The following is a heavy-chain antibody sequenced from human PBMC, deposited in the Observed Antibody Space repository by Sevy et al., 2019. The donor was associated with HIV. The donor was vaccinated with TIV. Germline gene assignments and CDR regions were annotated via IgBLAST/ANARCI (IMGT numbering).Heavy chain of an antibody. Sequence: GGSLRLSCAVSGFTFSSYSMNWVRQAPGKGLEWVSSISSSSNYIYYADSVKGRFTISRDNAKDSLFLQMNRLRAEDTAIYYGARGYCSGTGCSSGRAWVAFDIWGQGTMVTVSS. J-gene: IGHJ3*02. CDR3: ARGYCSGTGCSSGRAWVAFDI. V-gene: IGHV3-21*01. CDR2: ISSSSNYI. D-gene: IGHD2-15*01. CDR1: GFTFSSYS.